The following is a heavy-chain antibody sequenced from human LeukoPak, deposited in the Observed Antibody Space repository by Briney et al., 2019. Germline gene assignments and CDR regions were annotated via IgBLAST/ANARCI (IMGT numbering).Heavy chain of an antibody. Sequence: GGSLRLSCSASGFTFSSYAMSWVRQAPGKGLEWVSSVNDGGDNTYYADYLRGRFTVSRDNSRNTLWLQMNSLRAEDTAIYYCARARGTTGWLPYFDYWGQGALVTVSS. D-gene: IGHD6-19*01. CDR1: GFTFSSYA. CDR3: ARARGTTGWLPYFDY. J-gene: IGHJ4*02. V-gene: IGHV3-23*01. CDR2: VNDGGDNT.